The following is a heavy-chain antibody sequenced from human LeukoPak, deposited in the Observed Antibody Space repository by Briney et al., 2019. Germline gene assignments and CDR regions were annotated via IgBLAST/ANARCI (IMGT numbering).Heavy chain of an antibody. CDR1: GFTFSSYS. V-gene: IGHV3-21*01. CDR2: ISSSSSYI. Sequence: GGSLRLSCAASGFTFSSYSMNWVRQAPAKGLEWVSSISSSSSYIYYADSVKGRFTISRDNAKNSLYLQMNSLRAEDTAVYYCARDGYYGDYPFDYWGQGTLVTVSS. J-gene: IGHJ4*02. D-gene: IGHD4-17*01. CDR3: ARDGYYGDYPFDY.